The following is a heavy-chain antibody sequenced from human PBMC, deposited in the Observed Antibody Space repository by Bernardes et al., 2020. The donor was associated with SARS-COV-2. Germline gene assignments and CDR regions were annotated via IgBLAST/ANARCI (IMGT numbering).Heavy chain of an antibody. CDR2: INPSGGST. Sequence: ASVKVSCKASGYTFTSYYMHWVRQAPGQGLEWMGIINPSGGSTSYAQKFQGRVTMTRDTSTSTVYMELSSLRSEDTAVYYCARDPTQTVAGIPDYYYYGMDVWGQGTTVTVSS. D-gene: IGHD6-19*01. J-gene: IGHJ6*02. V-gene: IGHV1-46*01. CDR3: ARDPTQTVAGIPDYYYYGMDV. CDR1: GYTFTSYY.